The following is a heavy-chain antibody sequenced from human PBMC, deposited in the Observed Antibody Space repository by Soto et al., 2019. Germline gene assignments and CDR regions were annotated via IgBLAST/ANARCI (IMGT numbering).Heavy chain of an antibody. CDR1: GYTFTGYY. Sequence: ASVKVSCKASGYTFTGYYMHWVRQAPGQGLEWMGWINPNSGGTNYAQKFQGWVTMTRDTSISTAYMELSRLRSDDTAVYYCARDAITIAAAGIGHYYYYYGMDVWGQGTTVTVSS. V-gene: IGHV1-2*04. CDR2: INPNSGGT. D-gene: IGHD6-13*01. CDR3: ARDAITIAAAGIGHYYYYYGMDV. J-gene: IGHJ6*02.